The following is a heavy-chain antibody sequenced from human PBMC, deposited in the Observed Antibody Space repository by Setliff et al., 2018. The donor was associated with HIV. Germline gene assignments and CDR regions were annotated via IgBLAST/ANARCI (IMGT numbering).Heavy chain of an antibody. J-gene: IGHJ1*01. D-gene: IGHD6-19*01. CDR2: IDEYGTIT. V-gene: IGHV3-74*01. CDR1: GGTISSGGYYW. CDR3: ARDIAGRGSA. Sequence: QPSETLSLTCTVSGGTISSGGYYWMHWVRQVPGRGLVWVSRIDEYGTITDYADSVKGRFTISRDNAKNALFLQMNNLRAEDSAIYYCARDIAGRGSAWGQGTLVTVSS.